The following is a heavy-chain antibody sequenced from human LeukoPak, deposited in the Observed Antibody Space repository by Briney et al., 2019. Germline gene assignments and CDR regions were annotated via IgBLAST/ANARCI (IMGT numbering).Heavy chain of an antibody. J-gene: IGHJ3*02. Sequence: ASVKVSCKASGYTFTGYYMHWVRQAPGQGLEWMGWINPNSGGTNYAQKFQGWVTMTRDTSISTACMELSRLRSDDTAVYYCARGHRYDSSGYLPHDAFDIWGRGTMVTVSS. CDR2: INPNSGGT. CDR3: ARGHRYDSSGYLPHDAFDI. CDR1: GYTFTGYY. V-gene: IGHV1-2*04. D-gene: IGHD3-22*01.